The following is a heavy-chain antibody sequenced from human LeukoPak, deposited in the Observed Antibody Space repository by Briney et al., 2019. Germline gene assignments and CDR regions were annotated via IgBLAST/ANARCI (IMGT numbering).Heavy chain of an antibody. CDR2: IYYSGST. CDR3: ARARAVAGTLGYYFDY. CDR1: GGSISSYY. Sequence: SETLSLTCTVSGGSISSYYWSWIRQPPGKGREWIGYIYYSGSTNYNPSLKSRVTISVDTSKNQFSLKLSSVTAADTAVYYCARARAVAGTLGYYFDYWGQGTLVTVSS. D-gene: IGHD6-19*01. V-gene: IGHV4-59*01. J-gene: IGHJ4*02.